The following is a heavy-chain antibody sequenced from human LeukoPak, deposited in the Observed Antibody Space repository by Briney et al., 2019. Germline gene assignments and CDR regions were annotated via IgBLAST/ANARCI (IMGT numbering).Heavy chain of an antibody. CDR1: GFTVSNNH. Sequence: GGSLRLSCAVSGFTVSNNHLNWVRQAPGKGLEWVSYISSRSSTIKYADSVKGRFTISRDTAKNSLYLQMNSLRAEDTAVYYCARDSGLRWLYYFDYWGQGTLVTVSS. V-gene: IGHV3-48*01. CDR2: ISSRSSTI. J-gene: IGHJ4*02. CDR3: ARDSGLRWLYYFDY. D-gene: IGHD4-23*01.